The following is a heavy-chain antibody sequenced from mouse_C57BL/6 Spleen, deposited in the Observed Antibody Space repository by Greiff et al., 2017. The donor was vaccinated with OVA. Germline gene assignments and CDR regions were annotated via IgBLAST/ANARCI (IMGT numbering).Heavy chain of an antibody. J-gene: IGHJ3*01. CDR2: IYPGDGDT. CDR1: GYAFSSSW. D-gene: IGHD3-3*01. Sequence: QVQLKESGPELVKPGASVKISCKASGYAFSSSWMNWVKQRPGKGLEWIGRIYPGDGDTNYNGKFKGKATLTADKSSSTAYMQLSSLTSEDSAVYFCARKRGPTLGFAYWGQGTLVTVSA. CDR3: ARKRGPTLGFAY. V-gene: IGHV1-82*01.